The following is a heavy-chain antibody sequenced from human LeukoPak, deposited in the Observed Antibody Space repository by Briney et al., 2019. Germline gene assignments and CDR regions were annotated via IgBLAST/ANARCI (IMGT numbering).Heavy chain of an antibody. CDR3: AKDHSQYSSGWYDY. V-gene: IGHV3-23*01. J-gene: IGHJ4*02. Sequence: PGGSLRLSCAASGFTFSSYVMSWVRQAPGKGLEWVSAISGSGGSTYYADSVKGRFTISRDNSKNTLYLQMNSLRAEDTAVYYCAKDHSQYSSGWYDYWGQGTLVTVSS. CDR1: GFTFSSYV. D-gene: IGHD6-19*01. CDR2: ISGSGGST.